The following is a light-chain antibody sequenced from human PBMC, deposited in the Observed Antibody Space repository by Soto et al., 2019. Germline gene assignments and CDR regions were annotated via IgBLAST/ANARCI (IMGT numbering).Light chain of an antibody. CDR2: DIN. CDR1: SSDVGNYIF. J-gene: IGLJ1*01. CDR3: VSYTTSASYV. Sequence: QSALTQPASVSGSPGQSITISCTGTSSDVGNYIFVSWYRQHPGKAPKLMIYDINNRPSGVSNRFSGSKSGNTASLTIPGLQAEDEADYYCVSYTTSASYVFGTGTKLTVL. V-gene: IGLV2-14*01.